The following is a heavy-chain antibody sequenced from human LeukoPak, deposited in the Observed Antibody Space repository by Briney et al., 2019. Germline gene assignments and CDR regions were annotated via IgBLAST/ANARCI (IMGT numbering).Heavy chain of an antibody. V-gene: IGHV3-7*03. J-gene: IGHJ4*02. D-gene: IGHD2-8*01. CDR3: ARDNGF. CDR1: GFTFTSHW. CDR2: IKEDGSEK. Sequence: PGGSLRLSCAASGFTFTSHWMNWVRHAPGKGLEWVANIKEDGSEKYYVDSVKGRFTISRDHAKNSGYLQMNSLGAEDTAVYYCARDNGFWGQGTLVTVSS.